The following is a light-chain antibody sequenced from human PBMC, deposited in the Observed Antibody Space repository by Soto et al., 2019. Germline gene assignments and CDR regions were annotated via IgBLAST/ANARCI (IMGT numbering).Light chain of an antibody. J-gene: IGKJ5*01. CDR1: QNINNY. V-gene: IGKV1-13*02. CDR2: EAS. CDR3: QQFNSYPIT. Sequence: QMTQSPSSLSASVGDRVTITCQASQNINNYLNWYQQKPGKAPQLLIYEASSLESGVPSRFSGSGSGTEFTLTIGGLQPDDFATYYCQQFNSYPITFGQGTRLEIK.